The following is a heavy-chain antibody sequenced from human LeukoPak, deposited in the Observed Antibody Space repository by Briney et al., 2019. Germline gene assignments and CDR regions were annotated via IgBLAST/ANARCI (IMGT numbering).Heavy chain of an antibody. J-gene: IGHJ4*02. D-gene: IGHD5-18*01. Sequence: SETLSLTCAVYGGSFSGYYWSWIRQPPGKGLEWIGYIYYNGDTNYNPSLKSRVIISIDTSSNQFSLRLNSMTAADTAVYYCARVLRAASWRSYDYWGQGSLVTVSS. CDR1: GGSFSGYY. CDR3: ARVLRAASWRSYDY. V-gene: IGHV4-59*01. CDR2: IYYNGDT.